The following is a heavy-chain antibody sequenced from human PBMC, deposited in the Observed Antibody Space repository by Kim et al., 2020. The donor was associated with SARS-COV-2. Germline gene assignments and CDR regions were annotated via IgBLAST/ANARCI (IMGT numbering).Heavy chain of an antibody. CDR1: GFTVSSNY. V-gene: IGHV3-53*01. CDR3: ASKRITMVQGVMGGAVHDAFDI. J-gene: IGHJ3*02. CDR2: IYSGGST. Sequence: GGSLRLSCAASGFTVSSNYMSWVRQAPGKGLEWVSVIYSGGSTYYADSVKGRFTISRDNSKNTLYLQMNSLRAEDTAVYYCASKRITMVQGVMGGAVHDAFDIWGQGTMVTVSS. D-gene: IGHD3-10*01.